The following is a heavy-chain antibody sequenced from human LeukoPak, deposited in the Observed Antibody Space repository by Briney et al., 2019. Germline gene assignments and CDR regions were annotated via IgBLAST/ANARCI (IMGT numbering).Heavy chain of an antibody. CDR2: INHRGST. CDR3: ARGASVYDSSGYYAKTYYFDY. Sequence: PSETLSLTCAVYGGSFSGYYWSWIRQPPGKGLEWIGEINHRGSTNYNPSLKSRVTISVATSKNQFSLKLSSVTAADTAVYYCARGASVYDSSGYYAKTYYFDYWGQGTLVTVSS. D-gene: IGHD3-22*01. V-gene: IGHV4-34*01. J-gene: IGHJ4*02. CDR1: GGSFSGYY.